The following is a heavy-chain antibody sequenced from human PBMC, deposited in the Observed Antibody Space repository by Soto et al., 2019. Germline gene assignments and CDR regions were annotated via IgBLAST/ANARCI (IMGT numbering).Heavy chain of an antibody. CDR3: ARDRRGIAAAGTGLDY. CDR1: GFTFSSYA. D-gene: IGHD6-13*01. V-gene: IGHV3-30-3*01. J-gene: IGHJ4*02. CDR2: ISYDGSNK. Sequence: QVQLVESGGGVVQPGRSLRLSCAASGFTFSSYAMHWVRQAPGKGLEWVAVISYDGSNKYYADSVKGRFTISRDNSKNTLYLQMNSLRAEDTAVYYCARDRRGIAAAGTGLDYWGQGTLVTVSS.